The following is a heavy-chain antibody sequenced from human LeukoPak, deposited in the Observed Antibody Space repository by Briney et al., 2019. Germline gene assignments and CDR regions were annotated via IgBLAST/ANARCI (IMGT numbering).Heavy chain of an antibody. CDR3: ARAGDSSSWYYYYYGMDV. D-gene: IGHD6-13*01. V-gene: IGHV1-18*01. CDR1: GYTFTSYG. CDR2: ISAYNGNT. Sequence: ASVKVSCKASGYTFTSYGICWVRQAPGQGLEWMGWISAYNGNTNYAQKLQGRVTMTTDTSTSTAYMELRSLRSDDTAVYYCARAGDSSSWYYYYYGMDVWGQGTTVTVSS. J-gene: IGHJ6*02.